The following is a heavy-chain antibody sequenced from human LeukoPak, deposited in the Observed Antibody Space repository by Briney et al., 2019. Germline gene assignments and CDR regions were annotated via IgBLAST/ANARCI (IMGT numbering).Heavy chain of an antibody. J-gene: IGHJ4*02. CDR3: AKVDTAMVIFRPLDY. CDR1: GFTFSDYY. D-gene: IGHD5-18*01. V-gene: IGHV3-23*01. CDR2: ISGSGGST. Sequence: GGSLRLSCAASGFTFSDYYMSWLRQAPGKGLEWVSAISGSGGSTYYADSVKGRFTISRDNSKNTLYLQMNSLRAEDTAVYYCAKVDTAMVIFRPLDYWGQGTLVTVSS.